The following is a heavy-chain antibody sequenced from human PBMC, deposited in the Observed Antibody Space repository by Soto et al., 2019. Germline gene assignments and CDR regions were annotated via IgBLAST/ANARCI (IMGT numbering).Heavy chain of an antibody. CDR2: ISSSSSYI. J-gene: IGHJ6*02. CDR3: ARDLGLGISYGMDV. V-gene: IGHV3-21*01. CDR1: GFTFSSYS. Sequence: EVQLVESGGGLVKPGGSLRLSCAASGFTFSSYSMNWVRQAPGKGLEWVSSISSSSSYIYYADSVKGRFTISRDNAKNSLYLQMNSLIAEDTAVYYCARDLGLGISYGMDVWGQGTTVTVSS. D-gene: IGHD7-27*01.